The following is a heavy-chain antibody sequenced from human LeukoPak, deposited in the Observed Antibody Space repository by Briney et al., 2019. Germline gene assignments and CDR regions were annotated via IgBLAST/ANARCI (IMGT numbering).Heavy chain of an antibody. Sequence: SETLSLTCTVSGGSISSGSYYWSWIRQPAGKGLEWIGRIYTSGSTNYNPSLKSRVTISVDTSKNQFSLKLSSVTAADTAVYYCASGGSSIVVAWGQGTLVTVSS. CDR3: ASGGSSIVVA. CDR1: GGSISSGSYY. V-gene: IGHV4-61*02. D-gene: IGHD2-15*01. J-gene: IGHJ4*02. CDR2: IYTSGST.